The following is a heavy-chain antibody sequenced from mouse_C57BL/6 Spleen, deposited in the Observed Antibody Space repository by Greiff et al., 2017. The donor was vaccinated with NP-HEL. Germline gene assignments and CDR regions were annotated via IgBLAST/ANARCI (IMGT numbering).Heavy chain of an antibody. V-gene: IGHV1-61*01. CDR3: ASQLTGKEAYAMDY. D-gene: IGHD4-1*01. J-gene: IGHJ4*01. CDR2: IYPSDSET. Sequence: VQLQQPGAELVRPGSSVKLSCKASGYTFTSYWMDWVKQRPGQGLEWIGNIYPSDSETHYNQKFKDKATLTVDKSSSTAYMQLSSLTYEDSAVYYCASQLTGKEAYAMDYWGQGTSVTVSS. CDR1: GYTFTSYW.